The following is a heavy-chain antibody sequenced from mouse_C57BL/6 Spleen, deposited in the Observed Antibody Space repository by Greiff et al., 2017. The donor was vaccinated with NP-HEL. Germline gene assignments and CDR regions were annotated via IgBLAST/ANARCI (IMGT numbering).Heavy chain of an antibody. CDR2: IYPGSGST. V-gene: IGHV1-55*01. D-gene: IGHD1-1*01. J-gene: IGHJ2*01. CDR3: AREGDYGSTHFDY. CDR1: GYTLTSYW. Sequence: QVQLQQSGAELVKPGASGKMSCRASGYTLTSYWITGVKQRPGQGLGWIGEIYPGSGSTNYNEKFKSKATLTVDTSSSTAYMQLSSLTSEDSAVYYCAREGDYGSTHFDYWGQGTTLTVSS.